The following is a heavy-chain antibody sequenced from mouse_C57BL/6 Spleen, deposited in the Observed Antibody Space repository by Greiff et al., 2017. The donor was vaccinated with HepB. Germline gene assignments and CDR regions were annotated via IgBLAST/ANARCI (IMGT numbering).Heavy chain of an antibody. D-gene: IGHD2-4*01. J-gene: IGHJ4*01. CDR3: TRVYYDYHYAMDY. CDR2: ISSGGDYI. CDR1: GFTFSSYA. V-gene: IGHV5-9-1*02. Sequence: EVKLVESGEGLVKPGGSLKLSCAASGFTFSSYAMSWVRQTPEKRLEWVAYISSGGDYIYYADTVKGRFTISRDNARNTLYLQMSSLKSEDTAMYYCTRVYYDYHYAMDYWGQGTSVTVSS.